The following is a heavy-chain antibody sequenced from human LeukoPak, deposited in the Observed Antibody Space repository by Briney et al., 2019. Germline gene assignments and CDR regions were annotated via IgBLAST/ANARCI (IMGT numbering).Heavy chain of an antibody. D-gene: IGHD3-16*01. CDR2: IIPIFGIA. J-gene: IGHJ4*02. Sequence: SVKVSCKASGGTFSSYAISWVRQAPGQGLEWMGRIIPIFGIANYAQKFQGRVTITADKSTGTAYMELSSLRSEDTAVYYCARGRSGGEPLYYFDYWGQGTLVTVSS. CDR1: GGTFSSYA. V-gene: IGHV1-69*04. CDR3: ARGRSGGEPLYYFDY.